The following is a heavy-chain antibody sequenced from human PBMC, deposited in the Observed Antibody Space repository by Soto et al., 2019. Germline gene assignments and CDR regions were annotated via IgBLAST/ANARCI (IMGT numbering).Heavy chain of an antibody. J-gene: IGHJ5*02. CDR1: GFPFSTYG. Sequence: QVQRVESGGGVVQPWTSLRLSCAASGFPFSTYGMHWVRQAPGKGLEWVAVIWSDGSKKIYPDSVKGRFTISKDNSKNTLYLHMTRLRAEDTAVYYCAGDGVSQPFHPWGPGALVTVSS. CDR3: AGDGVSQPFHP. D-gene: IGHD2-21*01. CDR2: IWSDGSKK. V-gene: IGHV3-33*08.